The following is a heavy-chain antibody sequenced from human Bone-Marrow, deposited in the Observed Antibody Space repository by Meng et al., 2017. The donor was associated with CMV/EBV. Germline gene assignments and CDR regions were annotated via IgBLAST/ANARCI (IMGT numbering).Heavy chain of an antibody. CDR2: IYYSGAT. CDR3: ARTFDFWSGFSEWFFDL. CDR1: GGSVSSSSHY. V-gene: IGHV4-61*01. Sequence: SETLSLTCTVSGGSVSSSSHYWSWIRQPPGKGLEWIGYIYYSGATNYNPSLKSRIAMSVDTSKNQFSLKLSSVTAADTAVYYCARTFDFWSGFSEWFFDLWGRGTLVTGSS. J-gene: IGHJ2*01. D-gene: IGHD3-3*01.